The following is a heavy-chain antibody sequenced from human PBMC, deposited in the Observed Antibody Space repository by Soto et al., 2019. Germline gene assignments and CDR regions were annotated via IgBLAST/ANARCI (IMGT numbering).Heavy chain of an antibody. CDR3: AKGRGMQAYYDFWSGYYTAPRWFDP. J-gene: IGHJ5*02. CDR2: IYYSGCT. CDR1: GGYISSGDYY. Sequence: SETLYLTCTVSGGYISSGDYYWSWIRQPPGKGLAWIGYIYYSGCTYYNPSLKSRVTISVDTSKNQFSLNLSYVTAADTAVYYCAKGRGMQAYYDFWSGYYTAPRWFDPWGQGTLVTVSS. V-gene: IGHV4-30-4*01. D-gene: IGHD3-3*01.